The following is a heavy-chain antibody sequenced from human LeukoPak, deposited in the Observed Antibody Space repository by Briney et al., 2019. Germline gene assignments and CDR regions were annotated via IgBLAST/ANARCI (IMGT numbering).Heavy chain of an antibody. CDR1: GYTFTDYY. Sequence: ASVKVSCKSSGYTFTDYYIHWVRQAPGQGPEWMGWINAQSGRTSYAQKFQDRVSMITDTSISTAYMELCSLESDDTAMYYCARGTYYDSSGYSGVRLFDYWGQGTLVTVSS. CDR3: ARGTYYDSSGYSGVRLFDY. J-gene: IGHJ4*02. CDR2: INAQSGRT. D-gene: IGHD3-22*01. V-gene: IGHV1-2*02.